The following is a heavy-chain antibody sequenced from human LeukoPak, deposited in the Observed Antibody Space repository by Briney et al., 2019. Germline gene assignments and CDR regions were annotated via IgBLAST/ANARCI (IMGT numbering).Heavy chain of an antibody. CDR1: GFTFSTSS. D-gene: IGHD3-22*01. CDR2: ISSDGNNK. J-gene: IGHJ4*02. CDR3: AKAGAYDSSGYYYYLDY. V-gene: IGHV3-30*18. Sequence: GGSLRLSCAASGFTFSTSSINWVRQAPGKGLEWVASISSDGNNKYYVGSVEGRFTISRDNSRNTLYLQMNSLRTEDTAVYYCAKAGAYDSSGYYYYLDYWGQGTLVTVPS.